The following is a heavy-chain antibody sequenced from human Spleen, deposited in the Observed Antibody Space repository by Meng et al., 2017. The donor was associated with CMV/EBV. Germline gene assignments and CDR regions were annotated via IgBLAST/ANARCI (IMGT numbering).Heavy chain of an antibody. Sequence: GSFGGYYWSWIRQPPGKGLEWIGEINHSGSTNYNPSLKSRVTISVDTSKNQFSLKLSSVTAADTAVYYCARALGYCTNGVCSTFDYWGQGTLVTV. V-gene: IGHV4-34*01. J-gene: IGHJ4*02. D-gene: IGHD2-8*01. CDR3: ARALGYCTNGVCSTFDY. CDR2: INHSGST. CDR1: GSFGGYY.